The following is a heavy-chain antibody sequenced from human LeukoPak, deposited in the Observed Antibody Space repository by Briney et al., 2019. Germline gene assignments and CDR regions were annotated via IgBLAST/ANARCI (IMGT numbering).Heavy chain of an antibody. D-gene: IGHD3-16*02. J-gene: IGHJ6*03. CDR3: ARDRTYDYVWGSYRNMDV. Sequence: ASVKVSCKASGYTFTGYYIHWVRQAPGQGLEWMGWISAYNGNTNYAQKLQGRVTMTTDTSTSTAYMELRSLRSDDTAVYYCARDRTYDYVWGSYRNMDVWGKGTTVTISS. CDR2: ISAYNGNT. CDR1: GYTFTGYY. V-gene: IGHV1-18*04.